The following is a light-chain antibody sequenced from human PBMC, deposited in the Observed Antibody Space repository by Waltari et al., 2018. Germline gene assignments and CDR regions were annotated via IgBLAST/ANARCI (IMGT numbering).Light chain of an antibody. J-gene: IGKJ3*01. CDR2: LGS. V-gene: IGKV2-28*01. CDR3: MQGLQSVFT. Sequence: DIVMTQSPLFLPVTPGEPASISCRSSQSLLHSNGYTYLDWYLQKPGQSPQLLIYLGSDRASGVPDRCSGSGSGTNFTLKISRVEAEDVGVYYCMQGLQSVFTFGPGTKVDI. CDR1: QSLLHSNGYTY.